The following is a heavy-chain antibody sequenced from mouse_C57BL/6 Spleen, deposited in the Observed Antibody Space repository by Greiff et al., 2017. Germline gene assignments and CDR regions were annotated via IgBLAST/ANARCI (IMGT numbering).Heavy chain of an antibody. J-gene: IGHJ2*01. V-gene: IGHV5-12*01. Sequence: EVQLVESGGGLVQPGGSLKLSCAASGFTFSDYYMYWVRQTPEKRLEWVAYISNGGGSTYYPDTVKGRFTISRDNAKNTLYLQMSRLKSEDTAMYYCARRGYDALYLDYWGQGTTLTVSS. CDR3: ARRGYDALYLDY. CDR2: ISNGGGST. CDR1: GFTFSDYY. D-gene: IGHD2-3*01.